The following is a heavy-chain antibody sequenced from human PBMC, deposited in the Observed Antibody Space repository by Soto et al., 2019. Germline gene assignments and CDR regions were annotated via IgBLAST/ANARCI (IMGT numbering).Heavy chain of an antibody. CDR3: ARQRPYYYGSGSYPIDY. V-gene: IGHV4-39*01. CDR2: IYYSGST. Sequence: PSETLSLTCTVSGGSISSSSYYWGWIRQPPGKGLEWIGSIYYSGSTYYNPSLKSRVTISVDTSKNQFSLKLSSVTAADTAVYYCARQRPYYYGSGSYPIDYWGQGTLVTVSS. CDR1: GGSISSSSYY. D-gene: IGHD3-10*01. J-gene: IGHJ4*02.